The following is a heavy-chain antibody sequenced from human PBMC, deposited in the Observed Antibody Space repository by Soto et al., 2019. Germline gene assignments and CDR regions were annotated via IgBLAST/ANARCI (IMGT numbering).Heavy chain of an antibody. J-gene: IGHJ5*02. V-gene: IGHV4-38-2*01. CDR3: ARVIAAADPNWFDP. CDR1: GYSISSGYY. Sequence: PSETLSLTXAVSGYSISSGYYWGWIRQPPGKGLEWIGSIYHSGSTYYNPSLKSRVTISVDTSKNQFSLKLSSVTAADTAVYYCARVIAAADPNWFDPWGQGTLVTVSS. D-gene: IGHD6-13*01. CDR2: IYHSGST.